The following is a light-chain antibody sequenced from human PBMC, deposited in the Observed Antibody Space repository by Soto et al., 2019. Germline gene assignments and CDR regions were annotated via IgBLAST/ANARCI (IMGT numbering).Light chain of an antibody. J-gene: IGLJ2*01. CDR2: EVT. Sequence: QSALTQPASVSRSPGQSITISCTGTSSDVGLYNYVSWYQHHPGKAPKLMIYEVTNRPSGISNRFSGSKSGNTASLTISGLQAEDEADYYCSSYTSSSTRVVFGGGTKLTVL. CDR1: SSDVGLYNY. CDR3: SSYTSSSTRVV. V-gene: IGLV2-14*01.